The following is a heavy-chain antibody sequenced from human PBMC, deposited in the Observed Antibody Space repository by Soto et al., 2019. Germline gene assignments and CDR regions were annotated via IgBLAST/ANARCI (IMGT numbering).Heavy chain of an antibody. D-gene: IGHD2-15*01. CDR1: GFTFKNYV. CDR3: AKGHDIVVVPTVDY. CDR2: ISSTGGGT. V-gene: IGHV3-23*01. J-gene: IGHJ4*02. Sequence: LRLSCAASGFTFKNYVMSWVRQAPGKGLEWVSGISSTGGGTYYADPVKGRFTISRDNSKNTLYLQMNNLRAGDTALYYCAKGHDIVVVPTVDYWGQGTLVTVSS.